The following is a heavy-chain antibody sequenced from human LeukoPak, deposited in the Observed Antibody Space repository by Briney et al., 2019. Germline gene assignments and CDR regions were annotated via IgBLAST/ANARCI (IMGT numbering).Heavy chain of an antibody. V-gene: IGHV3-7*01. CDR3: ARLLGDRTIYDY. J-gene: IGHJ4*02. CDR2: VKRDGTEK. Sequence: GGSLRLSCAASRFTFNTYWMSWVRQAPGKGLEWVATVKRDGTEKYYVDPVKGRFTISRDNTKNSLYLQMNSLRVEDTAVYYCARLLGDRTIYDYWGQGALVTVSS. D-gene: IGHD3-16*01. CDR1: RFTFNTYW.